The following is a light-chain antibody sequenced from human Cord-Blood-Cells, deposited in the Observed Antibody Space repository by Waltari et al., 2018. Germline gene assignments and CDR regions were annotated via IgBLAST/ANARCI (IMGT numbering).Light chain of an antibody. J-gene: IGLJ2*01. CDR1: SGHRSYA. Sequence: QLVLTQSPSASASLGASVKLTCTLSSGHRSYAIAWHQQQPEKGPRYLMKLNSDGSHSKGDGIPDRFSGSSSGAGRYLTISSLQSEDEADYYCQTWGTGIVVFGGGTKLTVL. CDR2: LNSDGSH. CDR3: QTWGTGIVV. V-gene: IGLV4-69*01.